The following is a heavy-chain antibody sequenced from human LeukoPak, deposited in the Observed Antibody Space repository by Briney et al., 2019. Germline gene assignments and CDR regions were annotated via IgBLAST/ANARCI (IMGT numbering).Heavy chain of an antibody. CDR3: TTDHSTVTTHFDY. D-gene: IGHD4-17*01. CDR1: GFTFSNAW. J-gene: IGHJ4*02. Sequence: GGSLRLSCAASGFTFSNAWMNWVRQAPGKGLEWVGRIKSKTDGGSTDYAAPVKGRFTISRDDSKNTLYLQMNSLKTEDTAVYYCTTDHSTVTTHFDYWGQGTLVTVSS. CDR2: IKSKTDGGST. V-gene: IGHV3-15*07.